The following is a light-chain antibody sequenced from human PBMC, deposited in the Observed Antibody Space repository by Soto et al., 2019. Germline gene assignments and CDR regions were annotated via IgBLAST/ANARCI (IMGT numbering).Light chain of an antibody. CDR2: DVS. J-gene: IGLJ1*01. CDR3: SSYTSSSTPYV. CDR1: SSDVGGYNY. V-gene: IGLV2-14*01. Sequence: QSVLTQPASVSGSPGHSITISCTGTSSDVGGYNYVSWYQQHPGKAPKLMIYDVSNRPSGVSNRFSGSKSGNTASLTISGLQAEDEDDYYCSSYTSSSTPYVFGTGTKVTVL.